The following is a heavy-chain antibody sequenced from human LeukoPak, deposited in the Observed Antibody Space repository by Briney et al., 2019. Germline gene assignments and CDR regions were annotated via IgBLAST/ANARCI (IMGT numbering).Heavy chain of an antibody. J-gene: IGHJ4*02. D-gene: IGHD3-22*01. CDR2: ISRSGTTK. V-gene: IGHV3-11*01. CDR1: GFIFSDHD. Sequence: PGGSLRLSCAASGFIFSDHDMDWIRQAPGKGLEWISYISRSGTTKYYAGSVKGRFTISRDNADNSLYLQLNSLRAEDTAVYYCAREGRGYYGDFDYWGQGTLVTVPS. CDR3: AREGRGYYGDFDY.